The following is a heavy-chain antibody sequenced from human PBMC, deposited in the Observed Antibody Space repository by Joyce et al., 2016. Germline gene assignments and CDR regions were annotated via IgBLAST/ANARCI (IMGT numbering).Heavy chain of an antibody. D-gene: IGHD2-2*01. CDR2: IYPSDSDT. J-gene: IGHJ6*03. Sequence: EVQLVQSGAEVKKPGESLKISCKGSGYSFTSYWIGWVRQMPGKGLVWMGIIYPSDSDTRYSPSFQGQVTISADKSINTAYLQWSSLKASDTAMYYCARLIGYCSSTSCHNYYYYYYMDVWGKGTTVTVSS. CDR3: ARLIGYCSSTSCHNYYYYYYMDV. CDR1: GYSFTSYW. V-gene: IGHV5-51*01.